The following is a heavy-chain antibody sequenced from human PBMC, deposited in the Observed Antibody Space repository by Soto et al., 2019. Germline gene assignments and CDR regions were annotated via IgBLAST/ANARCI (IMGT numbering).Heavy chain of an antibody. D-gene: IGHD5-12*01. CDR3: AKLNGYSGYGRMAPRSYYYYGMDG. CDR1: GFTFSSYA. J-gene: IGHJ6*02. V-gene: IGHV3-23*01. Sequence: GGSLRLSCAASGFTFSSYAMSWVRQAPGKGLEWVSAISGSGGSTYYADSVKGRFTISRDNSKNTLYLQMNSLRAEDTAVYYCAKLNGYSGYGRMAPRSYYYYGMDGWGQGTTVTVSS. CDR2: ISGSGGST.